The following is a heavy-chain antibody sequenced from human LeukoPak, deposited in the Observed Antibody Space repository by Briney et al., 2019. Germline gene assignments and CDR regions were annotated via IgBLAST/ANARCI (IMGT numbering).Heavy chain of an antibody. CDR3: ARDRLVVYDPWGGYYFDY. D-gene: IGHD3-16*01. J-gene: IGHJ4*02. CDR1: GFTFSSYW. Sequence: SGGSLRLSCAASGFTFSSYWMSWVRQAPGKGLEWVANIKQDGSEKYYVDSVKGRFTISRDNAKNSLYLQMNSLRAEDTAVYYCARDRLVVYDPWGGYYFDYWGQGTLVTVSS. V-gene: IGHV3-7*01. CDR2: IKQDGSEK.